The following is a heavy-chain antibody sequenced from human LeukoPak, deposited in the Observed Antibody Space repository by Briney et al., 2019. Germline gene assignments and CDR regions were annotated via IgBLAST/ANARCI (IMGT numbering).Heavy chain of an antibody. J-gene: IGHJ4*02. D-gene: IGHD6-13*01. CDR3: ARDQNIAAAGMDY. CDR2: ISYDGSNK. CDR1: GFTLSSYA. Sequence: GGSLRLSCAASGFTLSSYAMHWVRQAPGKGLEWVAVISYDGSNKYYADSVKGRFTISRDNSKNTLYLQMNSLRAEDTAVYYCARDQNIAAAGMDYWGQGTLVTVSS. V-gene: IGHV3-30-3*01.